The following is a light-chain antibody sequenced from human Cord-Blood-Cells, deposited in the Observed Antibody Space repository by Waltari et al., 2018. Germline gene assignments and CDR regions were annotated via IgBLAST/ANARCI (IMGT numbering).Light chain of an antibody. V-gene: IGLV2-14*01. Sequence: QSALIQPASVSGSPGQSITISCTGTSSDVGGYNYVSWYQQNPGKAPKLMIYDVSNRPSWVFKRFAGSRARNTGLLAFPALHSYDVAEYSVRSSQSSWSVVFG. CDR3: RSSQSSWSVV. CDR2: DVS. J-gene: IGLJ2*01. CDR1: SSDVGGYNY.